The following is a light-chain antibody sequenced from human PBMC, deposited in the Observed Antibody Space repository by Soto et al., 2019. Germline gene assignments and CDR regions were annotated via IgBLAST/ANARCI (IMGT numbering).Light chain of an antibody. V-gene: IGKV3-20*01. J-gene: IGKJ5*01. Sequence: EIVLTQSPGTLSLPPGERATLSCRASQSVRSTYLAWYQQKPGQAPRLLIYGASSRATGIPDRFSGSGSGTDFTLTISRLEPEDFAVYFCQQYGNSPRTFGQGTRLEIK. CDR2: GAS. CDR1: QSVRSTY. CDR3: QQYGNSPRT.